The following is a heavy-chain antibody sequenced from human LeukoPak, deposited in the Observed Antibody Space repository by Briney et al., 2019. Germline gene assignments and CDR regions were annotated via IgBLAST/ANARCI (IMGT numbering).Heavy chain of an antibody. V-gene: IGHV3-21*01. CDR1: GFTFSSYS. CDR3: ARGAPFGERVATISYFDY. J-gene: IGHJ4*02. Sequence: GGSLRLSCAASGFTFSSYSMNWDRQAPGKGLEWVSSISSSSSYIYYADSVKGRFTISRDNAKNSLYLQMNSLRAEDTAVYYCARGAPFGERVATISYFDYWGQGTLVTVSS. D-gene: IGHD5-12*01. CDR2: ISSSSSYI.